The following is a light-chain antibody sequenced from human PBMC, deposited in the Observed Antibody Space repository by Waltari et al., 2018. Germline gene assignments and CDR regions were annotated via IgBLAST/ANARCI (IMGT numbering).Light chain of an antibody. CDR1: ENFRYHNKNY. J-gene: IGKJ2*01. Sequence: DIVMTQSTDSLAVSLGERAHINCEYNENFRYHNKNYLAWYQQRPGQPPKLLFSCASTRKSGVPDRFSGSESGTTFTLSISSLQSEDVAVYYCQQYHTTPYTFGQGTKLE. CDR2: CAS. V-gene: IGKV4-1*01. CDR3: QQYHTTPYT.